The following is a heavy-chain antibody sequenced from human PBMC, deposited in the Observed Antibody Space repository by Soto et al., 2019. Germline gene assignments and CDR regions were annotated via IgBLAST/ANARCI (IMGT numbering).Heavy chain of an antibody. CDR2: INPNSGGT. D-gene: IGHD6-19*01. CDR3: ARDLPSGIAVAGP. V-gene: IGHV1-2*02. J-gene: IGHJ5*02. CDR1: GYTFTGYY. Sequence: ASVKVSCKXSGYTFTGYYMHWVRQAPGQGLEWMGWINPNSGGTNYAQKFQGRVTMTRDTSISTAYMELSRLRSDDTAVYYCARDLPSGIAVAGPWGQGTLVTVSS.